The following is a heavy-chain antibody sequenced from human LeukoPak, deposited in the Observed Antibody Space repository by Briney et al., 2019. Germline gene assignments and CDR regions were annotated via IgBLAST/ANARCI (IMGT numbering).Heavy chain of an antibody. CDR2: ISYDGSNK. V-gene: IGHV3-30*19. D-gene: IGHD2-2*01. J-gene: IGHJ3*02. CDR1: GFTFSSYG. Sequence: PGGSLRLSCAASGFTFSSYGMHWVRQAPGKGLEWVAVISYDGSNKYYADSVKGRFTISRDNSKNTLYLQMNSLRAEDTAVYYCAREKYQLLFRAFDIWGQGTMVTVSS. CDR3: AREKYQLLFRAFDI.